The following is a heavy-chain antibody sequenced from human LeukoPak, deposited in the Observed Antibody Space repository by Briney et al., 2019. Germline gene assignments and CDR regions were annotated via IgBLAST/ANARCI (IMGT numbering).Heavy chain of an antibody. D-gene: IGHD1-26*01. CDR2: ISWNSGSI. J-gene: IGHJ1*01. CDR3: AKDFRTGGSYYGHYFQH. Sequence: GGSLRLSCAASGFTFDDYAMHWVRQAPGKGPEWVSGISWNSGSIGYADSVKGRFTISRDNAKNSLYLQMNSLRAEDTALYYCAKDFRTGGSYYGHYFQHWGQGTLVTVSS. V-gene: IGHV3-9*01. CDR1: GFTFDDYA.